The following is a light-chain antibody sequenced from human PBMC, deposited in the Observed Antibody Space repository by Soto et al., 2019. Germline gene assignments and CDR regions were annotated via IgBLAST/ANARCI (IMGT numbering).Light chain of an antibody. J-gene: IGLJ2*01. CDR3: SSYAGSNKRV. CDR1: SSDVGGYNY. V-gene: IGLV2-8*01. Sequence: QSALTQPPSASGSPGQSVTISCTGTSSDVGGYNYVSWYQQHPGKAPKLMIYEVSKRPSGVPDRFSGSKSGNTASLTVSGLQADDEADYYCSSYAGSNKRVFGGGTKLTVL. CDR2: EVS.